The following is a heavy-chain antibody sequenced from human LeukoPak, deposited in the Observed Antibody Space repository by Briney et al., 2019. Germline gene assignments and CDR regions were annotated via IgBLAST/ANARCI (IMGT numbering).Heavy chain of an antibody. CDR2: INQDGSEK. CDR3: ARNWGWGDY. D-gene: IGHD7-27*01. V-gene: IGHV3-7*04. Sequence: AGGSLRLSCAASGFTFSNYWVNWVRQAPGQGLEWVTTINQDGSEKYYVDSVKGRFTISRDNAQNSPYLQMDSLRAEDTAVYYCARNWGWGDYWGLGTLVTVSS. J-gene: IGHJ4*02. CDR1: GFTFSNYW.